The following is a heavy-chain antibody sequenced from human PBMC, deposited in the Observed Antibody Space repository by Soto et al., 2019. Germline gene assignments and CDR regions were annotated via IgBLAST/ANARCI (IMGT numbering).Heavy chain of an antibody. Sequence: GASVKVSCKASGYTFTSYAMHWVRQAPGQRLEWMGWINAGNGNTKYSQKFQGRVTITRDTSASTAYMELSSLRSEDTAVYYCASPPVKSYDFWSGLTEDAFDIWGQGTMVTVS. CDR3: ASPPVKSYDFWSGLTEDAFDI. CDR2: INAGNGNT. CDR1: GYTFTSYA. D-gene: IGHD3-3*01. J-gene: IGHJ3*02. V-gene: IGHV1-3*01.